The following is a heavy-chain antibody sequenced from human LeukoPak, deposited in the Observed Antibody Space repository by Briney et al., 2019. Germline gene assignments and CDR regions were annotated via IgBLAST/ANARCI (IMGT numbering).Heavy chain of an antibody. CDR3: ARDPYSSSWYPDY. V-gene: IGHV1-69*04. CDR1: GGTFSDYS. D-gene: IGHD6-13*01. CDR2: ILPLVGRL. J-gene: IGHJ4*02. Sequence: SVKVSCKAPGGTFSDYSISWVRQAPGQGLEWMGRILPLVGRLHYAQKFQGRFTLTADKSTTTVYMELSSLRSEDTAVYYCARDPYSSSWYPDYWGQGTLVTVSS.